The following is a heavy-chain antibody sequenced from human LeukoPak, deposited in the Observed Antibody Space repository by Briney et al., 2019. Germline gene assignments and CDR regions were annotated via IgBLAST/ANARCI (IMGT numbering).Heavy chain of an antibody. V-gene: IGHV3-49*04. D-gene: IGHD3-10*01. CDR1: GFTFGDSA. Sequence: GGSLRLSCTASGFTFGDSAMSWVRQAPGKGLEWVGFIRSKAYGGTTQYAASVKGRFSISRDDSKSIAYLQMSSLKTEDTAVYYCTRVRSGNDFDYWGQGTLVTVSS. CDR2: IRSKAYGGTT. CDR3: TRVRSGNDFDY. J-gene: IGHJ4*02.